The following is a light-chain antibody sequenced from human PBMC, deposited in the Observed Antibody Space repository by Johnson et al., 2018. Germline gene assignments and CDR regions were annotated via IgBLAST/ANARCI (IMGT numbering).Light chain of an antibody. CDR1: SSNIGNNY. J-gene: IGLJ1*01. Sequence: QSVLTQPPSVSAAPGQKVTISCSGSSSNIGNNYVSWYQQLPGTAPKLLIYENNKRPSGIPDRFSGSKSDTSATLSITGLQPGDEAEYYCGTWDSSLSAGNVFGTGTKVTVL. CDR3: GTWDSSLSAGNV. V-gene: IGLV1-51*02. CDR2: ENN.